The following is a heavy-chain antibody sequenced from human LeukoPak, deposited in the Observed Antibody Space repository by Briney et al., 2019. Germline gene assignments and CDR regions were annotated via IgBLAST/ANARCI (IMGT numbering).Heavy chain of an antibody. D-gene: IGHD4-11*01. CDR1: GFTFSSYS. V-gene: IGHV3-21*01. J-gene: IGHJ4*02. CDR3: ANSNLDY. CDR2: ISSSSYI. Sequence: GGXLRLSCAASGFTFSSYSMNWVRQAPGKGLEWVSSISSSSYIYYADSVTGRFTISRDNAKNSLYLQMNSLRAEDTAVYYCANSNLDYWGQGTLVTVSS.